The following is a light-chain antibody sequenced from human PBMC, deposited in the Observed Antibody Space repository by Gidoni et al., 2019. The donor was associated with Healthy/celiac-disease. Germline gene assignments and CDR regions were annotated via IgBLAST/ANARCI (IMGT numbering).Light chain of an antibody. CDR3: QQLNSYPPWT. J-gene: IGKJ1*01. Sequence: DIPLTQSPSFLSASVGERVTITCRASQGISSYLAWYQQKPGKAPKLLRYAASTLQSGVPSRFSGSGSGTECTLTISSLQPEDLATYYCQQLNSYPPWTFGQGTKVEIK. CDR1: QGISSY. V-gene: IGKV1-9*01. CDR2: AAS.